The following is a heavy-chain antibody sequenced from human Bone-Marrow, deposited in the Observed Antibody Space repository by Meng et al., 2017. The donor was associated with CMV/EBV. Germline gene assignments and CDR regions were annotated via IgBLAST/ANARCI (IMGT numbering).Heavy chain of an antibody. J-gene: IGHJ6*02. CDR3: ARDLRHYHYGMDV. CDR1: GFTFSSYG. V-gene: IGHV3-30*02. Sequence: GGSLRLSCAASGFTFSSYGMHWVRQAPGKGLEWVAFIRYDGSNKYYADSVKGRFTISRDNSKNTLYLQMNSLRVEDTAVYYCARDLRHYHYGMDVWGQGTTVTVSS. D-gene: IGHD6-6*01. CDR2: IRYDGSNK.